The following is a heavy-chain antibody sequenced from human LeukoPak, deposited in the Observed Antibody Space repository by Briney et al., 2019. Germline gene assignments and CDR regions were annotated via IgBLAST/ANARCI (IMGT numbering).Heavy chain of an antibody. D-gene: IGHD4-11*01. CDR3: ARVPNDYTISGVFDT. V-gene: IGHV4-30-2*01. CDR2: IYHDGST. Sequence: PSETLSPTCTVSGGSTSSGGYYWSWIRQPPGKGPEWIGYIYHDGSTYYNPSLKSRVTISVDRSKNQFSLKLSSATAADTAVYYCARVPNDYTISGVFDTWGQGTMVTVSS. J-gene: IGHJ3*02. CDR1: GGSTSSGGYY.